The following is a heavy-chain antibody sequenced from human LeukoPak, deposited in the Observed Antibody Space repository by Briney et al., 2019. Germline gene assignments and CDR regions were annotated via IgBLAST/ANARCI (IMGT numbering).Heavy chain of an antibody. V-gene: IGHV4-34*01. CDR2: MNHSGST. CDR3: ARGKPYTIFGVVISTRKYYFDY. D-gene: IGHD3-3*01. Sequence: PSETLSLTCAVYGGSFSGYYWSWIRQPPGKGLEWIGEMNHSGSTNYNPSLKSRVTISVDTSKNQFSLKLSSVTAADTAVYYCARGKPYTIFGVVISTRKYYFDYWGQGTLVTVSS. CDR1: GGSFSGYY. J-gene: IGHJ4*02.